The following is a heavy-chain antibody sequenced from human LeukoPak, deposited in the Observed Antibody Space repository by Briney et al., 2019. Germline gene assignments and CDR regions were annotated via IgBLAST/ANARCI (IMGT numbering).Heavy chain of an antibody. CDR1: GFSFSSYV. J-gene: IGHJ4*02. D-gene: IGHD5-24*01. Sequence: PGGSLRLSGAASGFSFSSYVMHWVRQAPGKGLEWVAGISLDGSDKYYTDSVKGRFTISRDNSMNTLYLQMNSLRAEDTAVYHCTRERRRDGYNYWGQGTLVTVSS. CDR2: ISLDGSDK. V-gene: IGHV3-33*05. CDR3: TRERRRDGYNY.